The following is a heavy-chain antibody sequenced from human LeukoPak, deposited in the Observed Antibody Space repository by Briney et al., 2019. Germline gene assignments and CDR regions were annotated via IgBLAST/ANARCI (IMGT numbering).Heavy chain of an antibody. J-gene: IGHJ4*02. Sequence: GGSLRLSCAASGFTFSSYAMSWVRQAPGKGLEWVSAISGSGGSTYYADSVKGRFTISRDNSKNTLYLQTNSLRAEDTAVYYCAKGDYGDYSTNDYWGQGTLVTVSS. V-gene: IGHV3-23*01. CDR2: ISGSGGST. CDR3: AKGDYGDYSTNDY. CDR1: GFTFSSYA. D-gene: IGHD4-17*01.